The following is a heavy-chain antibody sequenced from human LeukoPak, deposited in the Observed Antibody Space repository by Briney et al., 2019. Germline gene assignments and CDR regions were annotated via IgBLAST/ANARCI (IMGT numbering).Heavy chain of an antibody. CDR3: ARGSGSRGYSYDLDY. Sequence: SETLSLTCTVSGGSISSYYWSWIRQSAGKGLEWIGHIYTSGSTNSNPSLKSRVAMSVDTSKNQFSLKLSSVTAADTAVYYCARGSGSRGYSYDLDYWGQGTLVTVSS. D-gene: IGHD5-18*01. V-gene: IGHV4-4*07. J-gene: IGHJ4*02. CDR2: IYTSGST. CDR1: GGSISSYY.